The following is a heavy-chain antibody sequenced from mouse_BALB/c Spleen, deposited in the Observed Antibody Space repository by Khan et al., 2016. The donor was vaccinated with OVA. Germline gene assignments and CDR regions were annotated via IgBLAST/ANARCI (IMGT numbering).Heavy chain of an antibody. Sequence: QVQLKESGPGLVQPSQSLSITCTVSGFSLNNYSVHWVRQSPGKGLEWLGVIWSAGSTDYNAAFISRLTISKDNSRSQVFFKMNSLQPNDTARYYWARRGYDYGRGALFAYWGQGTLVTVSA. CDR2: IWSAGST. CDR3: ARRGYDYGRGALFAY. V-gene: IGHV2-2*02. CDR1: GFSLNNYS. J-gene: IGHJ3*01. D-gene: IGHD2-4*01.